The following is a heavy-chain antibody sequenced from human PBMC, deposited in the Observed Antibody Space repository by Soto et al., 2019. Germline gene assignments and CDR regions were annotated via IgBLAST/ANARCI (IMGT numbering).Heavy chain of an antibody. CDR1: GYTFTSYG. V-gene: IGHV1-18*01. J-gene: IGHJ4*02. CDR2: ISAYNGNT. D-gene: IGHD3-9*01. Sequence: QVQLVQSGAEVKKPGASVKVSCKASGYTFTSYGISWVRQAPGQGLEWRGWISAYNGNTNYAQKLQGRVTMTTDTSTSTAYMELRSLRSDDTAVYYCARDGYYDILTGYYEEVDYWGQGTLVTVSS. CDR3: ARDGYYDILTGYYEEVDY.